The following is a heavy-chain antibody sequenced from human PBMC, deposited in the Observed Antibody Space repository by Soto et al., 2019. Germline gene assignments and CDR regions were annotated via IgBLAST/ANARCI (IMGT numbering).Heavy chain of an antibody. CDR2: IYATGTT. CDR3: VRDGKKTLRDWFDP. Sequence: SXTLSLNCTVSGSSISGFYLIWIRNSAGKGLEWIGRIYATGTTDYNPSLKSRVMMSVDTSKKQFSLKLRSVTAADTAVYYCVRDGKKTLRDWFDPWGQGISVTVSS. J-gene: IGHJ5*02. CDR1: GSSISGFY. V-gene: IGHV4-4*07. D-gene: IGHD1-1*01.